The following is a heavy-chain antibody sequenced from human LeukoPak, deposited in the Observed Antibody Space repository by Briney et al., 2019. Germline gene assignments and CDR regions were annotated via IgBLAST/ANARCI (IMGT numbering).Heavy chain of an antibody. CDR3: ARRSRYSDYVDL. Sequence: KTSETLSLTCTVSGGSISSNYWSWIRQPPGKGLEWIGYIYYSGSTNCNPSLKSRLSISVDTSKMQFSLKLSSVTAADTAVYYCARRSRYSDYVDLWGQGTLVTVSS. D-gene: IGHD5-18*01. J-gene: IGHJ4*02. V-gene: IGHV4-59*08. CDR1: GGSISSNY. CDR2: IYYSGST.